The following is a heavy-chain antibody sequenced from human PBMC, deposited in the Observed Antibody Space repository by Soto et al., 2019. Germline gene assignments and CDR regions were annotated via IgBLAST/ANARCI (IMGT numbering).Heavy chain of an antibody. D-gene: IGHD6-6*01. CDR1: GGTFSSYA. V-gene: IGHV1-69*13. CDR3: ARGYSSSQPYYYYGMDV. Sequence: SVKVSCKASGGTFSSYAMSWVRQAPGQGLEWMGGIIPIFGTANYAQKFQGRVTITADESTSTAYMELSSLRSEDTAVYYCARGYSSSQPYYYYGMDVWGQGTKVTVSS. CDR2: IIPIFGTA. J-gene: IGHJ6*02.